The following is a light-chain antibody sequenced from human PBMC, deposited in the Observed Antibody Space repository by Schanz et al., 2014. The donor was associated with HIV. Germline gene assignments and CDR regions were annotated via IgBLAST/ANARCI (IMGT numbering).Light chain of an antibody. CDR1: SSDVGGYKY. CDR3: GSYTTSNTLV. Sequence: QSALTQPASVSGSPGQSITISCTGTSSDVGGYKYVSWYQQYPGKAPKLIIFDVDNRPSGVPDRFSGSKSGNTASLTISGLQAEDEADYYCGSYTTSNTLVFGTGTKLTVL. J-gene: IGLJ1*01. CDR2: DVD. V-gene: IGLV2-14*01.